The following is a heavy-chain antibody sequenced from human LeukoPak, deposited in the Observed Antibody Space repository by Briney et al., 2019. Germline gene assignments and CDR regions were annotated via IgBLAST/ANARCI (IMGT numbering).Heavy chain of an antibody. D-gene: IGHD3-3*02. V-gene: IGHV4-34*01. CDR2: INHSGST. J-gene: IGHJ4*02. CDR1: GGSFSGYY. CDR3: ARRQRTFLDLPGNFDY. Sequence: PSETLSLTCAVYGGSFSGYYWSWIRQPPGKGLEWIGEINHSGSTNYNPSLKSRVTISVDTSKNQFSLKLSSVTAADTAVYYCARRQRTFLDLPGNFDYWGQGTLVTVSS.